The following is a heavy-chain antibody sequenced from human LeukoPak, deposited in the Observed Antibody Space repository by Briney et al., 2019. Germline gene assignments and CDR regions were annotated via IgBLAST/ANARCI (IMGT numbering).Heavy chain of an antibody. CDR1: GYIFTGFY. CDR2: INPNNGDT. J-gene: IGHJ5*02. CDR3: ARNGQLLSGGNWFDP. D-gene: IGHD2-2*01. V-gene: IGHV1-2*02. Sequence: ASVKVSCKASGYIFTGFYMHWVRQAPGQGPEWMGWINPNNGDTKYAQKFHDRVTMTRDTSLTTAYMELTRLTSDDMAFYYCARNGQLLSGGNWFDPWGQGALVTVSS.